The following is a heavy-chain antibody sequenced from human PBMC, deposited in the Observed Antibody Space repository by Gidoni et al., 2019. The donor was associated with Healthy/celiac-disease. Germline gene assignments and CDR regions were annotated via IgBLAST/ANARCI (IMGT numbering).Heavy chain of an antibody. V-gene: IGHV1-46*03. CDR2: ITPSGSST. Sequence: QVQLVQSGAEVTQPWASVKHSCKASGYTLTSYYMHWVRQAPEQGPEWMGTITPSGSSTSYEQKFQGRVTMTRDTSTSTVYMELRSLRSEDSAVDYCARIVNYEHYYGMDVWGQGTTVTVSS. CDR1: GYTLTSYY. D-gene: IGHD3-22*01. CDR3: ARIVNYEHYYGMDV. J-gene: IGHJ6*02.